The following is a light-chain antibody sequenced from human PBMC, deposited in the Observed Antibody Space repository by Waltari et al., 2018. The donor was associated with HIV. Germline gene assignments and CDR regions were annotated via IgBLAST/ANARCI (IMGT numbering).Light chain of an antibody. Sequence: ALTQPRSVSGSPGQSVTISCTGTSTDVGGYHYVSWYQPHPGKAPKLVIYDVSKRPSGVPDRFSGSKSANTASLTISGLQAEDEADYYCCSYAGSYTYVFGTGTKVTVL. CDR2: DVS. J-gene: IGLJ1*01. CDR3: CSYAGSYTYV. V-gene: IGLV2-11*01. CDR1: STDVGGYHY.